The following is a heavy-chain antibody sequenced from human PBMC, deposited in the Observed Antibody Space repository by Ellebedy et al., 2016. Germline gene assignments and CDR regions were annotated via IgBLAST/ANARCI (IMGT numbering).Heavy chain of an antibody. D-gene: IGHD1-14*01. J-gene: IGHJ6*02. Sequence: SVKVSCXASGGTFSSYTINWVRQAPGQGLEWMGRIIPILGIANYAQKFQGRVTITADKSTSRVYMELSSLRSEDTAVYYCARAPLTTGRIPDYYYGMDVWGQGTTVTVPS. CDR1: GGTFSSYT. CDR3: ARAPLTTGRIPDYYYGMDV. CDR2: IIPILGIA. V-gene: IGHV1-69*02.